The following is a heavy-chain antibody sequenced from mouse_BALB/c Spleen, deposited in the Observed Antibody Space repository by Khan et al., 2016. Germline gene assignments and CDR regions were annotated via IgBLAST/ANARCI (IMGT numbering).Heavy chain of an antibody. CDR3: ASYYGSSYDYFDY. CDR1: GYTFTSYW. V-gene: IGHV1-87*01. J-gene: IGHJ2*01. CDR2: IYPGDGDT. Sequence: QVQLKESGAELARPVASVKLSCKASGYTFTSYWMQWVKQRPGQGLEWIGAIYPGDGDTRYTQKFKGKATLTADKSSSTAYMQLSSLASEDSAVYYCASYYGSSYDYFDYWGQGTTLTVSS. D-gene: IGHD1-1*01.